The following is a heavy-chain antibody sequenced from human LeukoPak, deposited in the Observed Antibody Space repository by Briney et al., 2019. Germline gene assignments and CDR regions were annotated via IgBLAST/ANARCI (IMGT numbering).Heavy chain of an antibody. CDR1: GGSISTIGYY. Sequence: PSETLSLTCTVSGGSISTIGYYWAWIRQPPGKGLEWIASIYYSRSTYYSPPLKSRVTISVDTSKPQASLELTSVTAADTAVYYCARRGGYYDYWGEGTLVTVSS. CDR2: IYYSRST. J-gene: IGHJ4*02. D-gene: IGHD3-22*01. CDR3: ARRGGYYDY. V-gene: IGHV4-39*01.